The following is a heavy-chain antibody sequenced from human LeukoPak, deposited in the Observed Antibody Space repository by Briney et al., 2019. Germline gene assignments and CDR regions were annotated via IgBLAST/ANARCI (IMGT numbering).Heavy chain of an antibody. Sequence: GGSLRLSCAASGFTFDDYGMSWVRQAPGKGLEWVSGINWNGGSTGYADSVKGRFTISRDNAKNSLYLQMNSLRAEDTAVYYCARVYYDSSGYIHFDYWGQGTLVTVSS. J-gene: IGHJ4*02. D-gene: IGHD3-22*01. CDR3: ARVYYDSSGYIHFDY. V-gene: IGHV3-20*04. CDR1: GFTFDDYG. CDR2: INWNGGST.